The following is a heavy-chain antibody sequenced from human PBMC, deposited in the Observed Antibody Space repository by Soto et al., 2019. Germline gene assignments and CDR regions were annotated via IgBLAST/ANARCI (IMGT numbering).Heavy chain of an antibody. J-gene: IGHJ4*02. CDR3: ATRAYYYDSSGYFAY. CDR2: ISGSGGST. CDR1: GFTFSSYA. Sequence: EVQLLESGGGLVQPGGSLRLSCAASGFTFSSYAMSWVRQAPGKGLEWVAAISGSGGSTYYADSVKGRFTISRDNSKNTLDLKMNSLIAEDTAVYYCATRAYYYDSSGYFAYWGQGTLVTVSS. D-gene: IGHD3-22*01. V-gene: IGHV3-23*01.